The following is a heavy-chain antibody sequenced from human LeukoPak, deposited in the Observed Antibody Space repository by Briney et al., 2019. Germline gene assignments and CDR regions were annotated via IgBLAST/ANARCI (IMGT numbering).Heavy chain of an antibody. V-gene: IGHV4-59*01. CDR3: ARSVGSERDFDY. Sequence: PSETLSLTCTVSGGSISNYYWNWIRQRPGKGLEWVGHISYSGGTKYNPSLQSRLTILIDTSKNQFSLNLSSVTAADTAVYYCARSVGSERDFDYWGQGTLVTVSS. CDR2: ISYSGGT. D-gene: IGHD1-26*01. CDR1: GGSISNYY. J-gene: IGHJ4*02.